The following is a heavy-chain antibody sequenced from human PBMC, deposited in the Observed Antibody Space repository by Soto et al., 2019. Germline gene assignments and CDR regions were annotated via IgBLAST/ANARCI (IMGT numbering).Heavy chain of an antibody. CDR1: GGSFSGYY. CDR3: ARGQLMGYYYYYGMDV. Sequence: QVQLQQWGAGLLKPSETLSLTCAVYGGSFSGYYWSWIRQPPGKGLEWIGEINHSGSTNYNPSLKSRVTISVDTSKNQFSRKLSSVTAADTAVYYCARGQLMGYYYYYGMDVWGQGTTVTVSS. J-gene: IGHJ6*02. CDR2: INHSGST. V-gene: IGHV4-34*01. D-gene: IGHD1-1*01.